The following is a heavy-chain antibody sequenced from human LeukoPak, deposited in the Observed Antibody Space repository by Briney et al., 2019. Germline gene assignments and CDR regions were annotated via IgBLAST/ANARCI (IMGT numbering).Heavy chain of an antibody. CDR3: ARTEGDDAFDI. J-gene: IGHJ3*02. CDR1: GGSISGYY. CDR2: IYYSGST. V-gene: IGHV4-59*01. D-gene: IGHD3-16*01. Sequence: SETLSLTCTVPGGSISGYYWSWIRQPPGKGLEWIGYIYYSGSTNYNPSLKSRVTISEDTSKNQFSLKLSSVTAADTAMYYCARTEGDDAFDIWGQGTMVTVSS.